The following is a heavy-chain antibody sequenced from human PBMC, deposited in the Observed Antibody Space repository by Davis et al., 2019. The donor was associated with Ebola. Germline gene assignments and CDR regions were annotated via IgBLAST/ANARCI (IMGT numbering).Heavy chain of an antibody. Sequence: AASVKVSCKASGGTFSTYAIDWVRQAPGQGLEWMGTIIPMLCIPNYAQRFQGRVTITADKSTSTAYMELSSLRSEDTAMYYCARDLGTAMATEWGQGTLVTVSS. V-gene: IGHV1-69*04. CDR3: ARDLGTAMATE. J-gene: IGHJ4*02. CDR2: IIPMLCIP. CDR1: GGTFSTYA. D-gene: IGHD5-18*01.